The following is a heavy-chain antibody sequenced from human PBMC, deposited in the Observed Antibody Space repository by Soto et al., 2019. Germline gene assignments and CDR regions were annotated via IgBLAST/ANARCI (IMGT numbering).Heavy chain of an antibody. V-gene: IGHV1-2*02. J-gene: IGHJ6*02. CDR1: GYTFTGYY. CDR3: ARVPRTGELYYYFYSGMAV. Sequence: ASVKVSCKASGYTFTGYYMDWVRQAPGQGLEWMGWINTNSGGTNYAQKFQGRVTMTRDTSISTAYMELSRLRSDDTAVYYCARVPRTGELYYYFYSGMAVWGQGPTVTVTS. D-gene: IGHD3-9*01. CDR2: INTNSGGT.